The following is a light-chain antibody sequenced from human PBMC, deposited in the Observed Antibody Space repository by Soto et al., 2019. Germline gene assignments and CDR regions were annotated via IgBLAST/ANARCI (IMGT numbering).Light chain of an antibody. J-gene: IGLJ2*01. CDR1: NIGNKD. CDR3: QVWDSSTSVV. CDR2: RDS. Sequence: SYELTQSLSVSVALGQTARITCAGNNIGNKDVHWYQHKPGQAPVLVTYRDSNRPSGIPERFSGSNSGNTATLTISRAYAGDEADYYCQVWDSSTSVVFGGGTKVTVL. V-gene: IGLV3-9*01.